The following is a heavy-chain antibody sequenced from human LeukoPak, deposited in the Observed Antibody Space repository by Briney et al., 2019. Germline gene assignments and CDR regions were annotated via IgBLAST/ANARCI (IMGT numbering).Heavy chain of an antibody. CDR3: ARYRGAVAGNYFDY. CDR1: GGSISSSSYY. D-gene: IGHD6-19*01. V-gene: IGHV4-39*01. Sequence: SQTLSLTCTVSGGSISSSSYYWGWLRQPPGKGLEWFGSIFYSGSTYYNPSLQSRVTISVDTSKNQFSLKLSSVTATDTAVYYCARYRGAVAGNYFDYWGQGTLVTVSS. CDR2: IFYSGST. J-gene: IGHJ4*02.